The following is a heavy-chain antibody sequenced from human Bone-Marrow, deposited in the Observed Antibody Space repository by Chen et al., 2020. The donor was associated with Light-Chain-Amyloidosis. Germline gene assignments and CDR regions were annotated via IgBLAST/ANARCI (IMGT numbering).Heavy chain of an antibody. CDR1: GFTFRTSW. Sequence: DVQLLESGGGLVQPGGSLRLSCAASGFTFRTSWMHWVRQAPGKGLVWVSRISPDGNRADYADSVRGRFTLSREDAKSTVYLQKNSRRAEDTAVYYCSREFTGYDDYWGQGTLVTVSS. J-gene: IGHJ4*02. CDR2: ISPDGNRA. CDR3: SREFTGYDDY. V-gene: IGHV3-74*01. D-gene: IGHD5-12*01.